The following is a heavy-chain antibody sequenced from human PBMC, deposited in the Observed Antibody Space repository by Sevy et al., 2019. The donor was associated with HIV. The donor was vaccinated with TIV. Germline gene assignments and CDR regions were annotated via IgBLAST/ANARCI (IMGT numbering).Heavy chain of an antibody. D-gene: IGHD2-15*01. J-gene: IGHJ4*02. V-gene: IGHV3-23*01. CDR2: ISGGGGRT. Sequence: GGSLRLSCAGSGFTFSSYAMSWVRQAPGKGLEWVSGISGGGGRTYYADSVKGRFTISSDTSKKTRYRQMNSLRAEDTAVYYCALDKLVVGGDKEDYFDYWGQGTLVTVSS. CDR1: GFTFSSYA. CDR3: ALDKLVVGGDKEDYFDY.